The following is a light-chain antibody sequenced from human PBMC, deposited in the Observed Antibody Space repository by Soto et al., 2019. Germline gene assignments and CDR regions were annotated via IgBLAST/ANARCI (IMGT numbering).Light chain of an antibody. CDR2: DAS. J-gene: IGKJ1*01. CDR1: QSVSSN. CDR3: QQYNNWPQT. V-gene: IGKV3D-15*01. Sequence: EIVMTQSPATLSVSPGERATLSCRASQSVSSNLAWYQQKLGQAPRLLIYDASNRATGTPARFSGSGSGTDFTLTISSLEPEDFAVYYCQQYNNWPQTFGQGTKVDIK.